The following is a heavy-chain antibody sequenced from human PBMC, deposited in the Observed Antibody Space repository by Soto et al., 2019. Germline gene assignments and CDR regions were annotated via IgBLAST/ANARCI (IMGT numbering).Heavy chain of an antibody. CDR3: NLYGDLIDY. CDR2: ISYDGSNK. Sequence: QVQLVQSGAEVKKPGASVKVSCKASGFTFSSYAMHWVRQAPGKGLEWVAVISYDGSNKYYADSVKGRFTISRDNSKNTLYLQMNSLRAEDTAVYYCNLYGDLIDYWGQGTLVTVSS. D-gene: IGHD4-17*01. CDR1: GFTFSSYA. V-gene: IGHV3-30-3*01. J-gene: IGHJ4*02.